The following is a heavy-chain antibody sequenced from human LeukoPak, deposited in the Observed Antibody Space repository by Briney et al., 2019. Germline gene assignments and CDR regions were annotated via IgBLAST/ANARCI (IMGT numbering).Heavy chain of an antibody. CDR2: ISYDGSNK. V-gene: IGHV3-30*18. Sequence: GGSLRLSCAASGFTFSSYGMHWVRQAPGKGLEWAAVISYDGSNKYYADSVKGRFTISRDNSKNTLYLQMNSLRAEDTAVYYCAKDDYYDTSGYRDWGQGTLVTVSS. D-gene: IGHD3-22*01. CDR3: AKDDYYDTSGYRD. CDR1: GFTFSSYG. J-gene: IGHJ4*02.